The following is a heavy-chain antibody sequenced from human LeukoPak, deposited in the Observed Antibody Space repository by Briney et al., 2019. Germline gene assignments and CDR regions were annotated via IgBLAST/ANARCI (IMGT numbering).Heavy chain of an antibody. Sequence: ASVKASCKASGYTFTSYGISWVRQAPGQGLEWMGWISAYNGNTNYAQKLQGRVTMTTDTSTSTAYMELRSLRSDDTAVYYCAGSGSAKYYFDYWGQGTLVTVSS. CDR3: AGSGSAKYYFDY. CDR1: GYTFTSYG. V-gene: IGHV1-18*01. CDR2: ISAYNGNT. D-gene: IGHD3-3*01. J-gene: IGHJ4*02.